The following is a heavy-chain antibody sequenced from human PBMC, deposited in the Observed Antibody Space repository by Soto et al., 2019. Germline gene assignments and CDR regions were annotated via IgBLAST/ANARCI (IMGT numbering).Heavy chain of an antibody. D-gene: IGHD7-27*01. CDR3: ARGPSGDKVDY. Sequence: QVQLQESGPGLVKPSQTLSLTCIVSGGSISNVNDCWSWIRQRPDKGLEWIGHIYSGGSIYNNPSLTXRXTXPXXTSKNQFPLQLSSVSAADTAVYYCARGPSGDKVDYWGQGTLVTVSS. J-gene: IGHJ4*02. V-gene: IGHV4-30-4*01. CDR2: IYSGGSI. CDR1: GGSISNVNDC.